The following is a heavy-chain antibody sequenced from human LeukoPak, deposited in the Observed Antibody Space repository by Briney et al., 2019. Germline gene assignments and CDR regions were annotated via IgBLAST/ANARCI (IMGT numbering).Heavy chain of an antibody. D-gene: IGHD5-12*01. J-gene: IGHJ3*02. CDR3: ARDLGSGYVSADAFDI. Sequence: GGSLRLSCAASGFTFSSYSMNWVRQAPGKGLEWVSSISSSSSYIYYADSVKGRFTISRDNAKHSLYLQMNGLRAEDKAVYYCARDLGSGYVSADAFDIWGQGTMVTVSS. CDR1: GFTFSSYS. CDR2: ISSSSSYI. V-gene: IGHV3-21*01.